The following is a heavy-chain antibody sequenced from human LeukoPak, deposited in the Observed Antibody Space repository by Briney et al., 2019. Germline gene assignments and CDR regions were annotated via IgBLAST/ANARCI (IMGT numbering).Heavy chain of an antibody. CDR1: GFTFSSYS. CDR3: AKVGIVGATNAFDI. V-gene: IGHV3-23*01. Sequence: GGSLRLSCAASGFTFSSYSMNWVRQAPGKGLEWVSAISGSGGSTYYADSVKGRFTISRDNSKNTLYLQMNSLRAEDTAIYYCAKVGIVGATNAFDIWGQGTMVTVSS. CDR2: ISGSGGST. D-gene: IGHD1-26*01. J-gene: IGHJ3*02.